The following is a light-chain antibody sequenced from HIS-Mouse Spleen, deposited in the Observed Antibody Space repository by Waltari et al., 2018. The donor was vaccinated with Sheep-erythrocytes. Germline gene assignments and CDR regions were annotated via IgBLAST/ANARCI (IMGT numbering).Light chain of an antibody. CDR3: CSYAGSYNHV. CDR1: SSDAGGYNY. Sequence: QSALTPPRSVSGSPGQAVTISCTGTSSDAGGYNYVSWYQQHPGKAPKLMIYDVSKRPSGVPDRFSGSKSGNTASLTISGLQAEDEADYYCCSYAGSYNHVFATGTKVTVL. CDR2: DVS. J-gene: IGLJ1*01. V-gene: IGLV2-11*01.